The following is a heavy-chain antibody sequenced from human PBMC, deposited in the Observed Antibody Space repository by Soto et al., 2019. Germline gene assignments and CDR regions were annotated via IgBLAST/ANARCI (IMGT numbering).Heavy chain of an antibody. D-gene: IGHD3-16*02. J-gene: IGHJ5*02. V-gene: IGHV3-49*04. Sequence: GGSLRLSCTASGFTFGDYAIIWVRQAPEKGLEWLGFIRSKAYGATTEIAASVKGRLSLSRDDSRSIADLELHSLKGDDTGVYFCARAGNRYRTTNWLDPWGQGTLVTVS. CDR1: GFTFGDYA. CDR3: ARAGNRYRTTNWLDP. CDR2: IRSKAYGATT.